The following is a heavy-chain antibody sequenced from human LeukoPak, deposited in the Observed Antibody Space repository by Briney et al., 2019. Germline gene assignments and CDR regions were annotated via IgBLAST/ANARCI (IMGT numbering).Heavy chain of an antibody. Sequence: PGGSLRLSCAASGFTFSSYSMNWVRQAPGKGLEWVSSISSSSSYTYYADSVKGRFTISRDNAKNSLYLQMNSLRAEDTAVYYCAREGVGYCSSTSCYRGAFDIWGQGTMVTVSS. V-gene: IGHV3-21*01. D-gene: IGHD2-2*01. CDR1: GFTFSSYS. J-gene: IGHJ3*02. CDR2: ISSSSSYT. CDR3: AREGVGYCSSTSCYRGAFDI.